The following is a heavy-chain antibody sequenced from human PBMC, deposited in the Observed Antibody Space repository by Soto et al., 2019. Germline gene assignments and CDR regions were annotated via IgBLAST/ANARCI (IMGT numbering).Heavy chain of an antibody. CDR1: GYTFTNSG. CDR3: ARYLGYSDFVVHY. Sequence: QVQLVQSGAEVKKPGASVKVSCKASGYTFTNSGFSWVRQAPGQGLEWVGWIRVNNGDTHYAQKLQGRVTMTTDTSTSTAFMELRSLRSDDTAVYYCARYLGYSDFVVHYWGQGTLITVSS. J-gene: IGHJ4*02. CDR2: IRVNNGDT. D-gene: IGHD4-17*01. V-gene: IGHV1-18*01.